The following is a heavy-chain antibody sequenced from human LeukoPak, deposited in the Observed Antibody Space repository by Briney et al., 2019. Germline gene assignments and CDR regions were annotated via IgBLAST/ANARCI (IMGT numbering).Heavy chain of an antibody. D-gene: IGHD3-10*01. Sequence: GGSLRLSCAASGFTFDDYGMSWVRQAPGKGLEWVFGINWNGGSTGYADSVKGRFTISRDNAKNSLYLQMNSLRAEDTALYYCAKVYYYGSGSYYPLDYWGQGTLVTVSS. CDR2: INWNGGST. V-gene: IGHV3-20*04. J-gene: IGHJ4*02. CDR3: AKVYYYGSGSYYPLDY. CDR1: GFTFDDYG.